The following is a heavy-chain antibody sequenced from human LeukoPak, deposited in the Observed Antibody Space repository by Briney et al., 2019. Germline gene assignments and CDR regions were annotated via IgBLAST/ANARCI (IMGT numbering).Heavy chain of an antibody. Sequence: ASVKVSCKASGYTFTSYAMHWVRQAPGQRLEWMGWINAGNGNTKYSQKFQGRVTITRDTSASTAYMELSSLRSEDTAVYYCARVDILTGYFNYYGMDVWGQGTTVTVSS. CDR3: ARVDILTGYFNYYGMDV. CDR2: INAGNGNT. CDR1: GYTFTSYA. V-gene: IGHV1-3*01. J-gene: IGHJ6*02. D-gene: IGHD3-9*01.